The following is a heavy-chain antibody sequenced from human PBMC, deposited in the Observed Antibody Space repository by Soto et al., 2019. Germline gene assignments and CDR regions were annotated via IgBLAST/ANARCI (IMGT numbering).Heavy chain of an antibody. CDR3: AKAGSSSRTYYYYAMDV. Sequence: QVQLVESGGGVVQPARSLILSCAASEFTFSSYGMHWVRQAPGKGLEWVAVISYDGGNKHYADSVKGRFTISRDNSKNTLYLQMSSLGPEDTAVYYCAKAGSSSRTYYYYAMDVWGQGTTVTVSS. V-gene: IGHV3-30*18. D-gene: IGHD6-6*01. J-gene: IGHJ6*02. CDR2: ISYDGGNK. CDR1: EFTFSSYG.